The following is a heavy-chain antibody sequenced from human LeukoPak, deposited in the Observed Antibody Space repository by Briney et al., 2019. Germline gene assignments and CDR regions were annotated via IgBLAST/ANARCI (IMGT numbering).Heavy chain of an antibody. V-gene: IGHV3-23*01. CDR1: GFTFSSYA. J-gene: IGHJ4*02. CDR2: ISGSGGST. CDR3: AKVGRPYGWELLPRPNYFDY. D-gene: IGHD1-26*01. Sequence: GGSLRLSCAASGFTFSSYAMSWVRQAPGKGLEWVSGISGSGGSTYYVDSVKGRFTISRDNSKNTLYLQMNSLRAEDTAVYYCAKVGRPYGWELLPRPNYFDYWGQGTLVTVSS.